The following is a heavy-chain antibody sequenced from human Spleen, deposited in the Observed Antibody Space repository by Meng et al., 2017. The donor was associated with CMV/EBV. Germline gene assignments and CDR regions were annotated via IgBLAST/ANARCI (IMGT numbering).Heavy chain of an antibody. D-gene: IGHD3-3*01. V-gene: IGHV3-48*04. CDR3: ARDPQIFGVDHYYYYRGGIDV. CDR2: ISSSGSTI. J-gene: IGHJ6*02. Sequence: GESLKISCAASGFTFSSYSMNWVRQAPGKGLDWVSYISSSGSTIYYADSVKGRFTISRDNAKNSLYLQMNSLRAEDTAVFYCARDPQIFGVDHYYYYRGGIDVWGQGTTVTVSS. CDR1: GFTFSSYS.